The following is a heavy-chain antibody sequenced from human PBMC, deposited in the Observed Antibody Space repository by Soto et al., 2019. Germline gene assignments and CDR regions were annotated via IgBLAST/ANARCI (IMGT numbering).Heavy chain of an antibody. CDR2: IYYSGST. J-gene: IGHJ5*02. V-gene: IGHV4-39*07. Sequence: SETLSLTCTVSGGSISSSSYYWGWIRQPPGKGLEWIGSIYYSGSTYHNPSLKSRVTISVDTSKNQFSLKLSSVTAADTAVYYCARVNDFWTGYYSTNWFDPWGQGTLVTVSS. CDR3: ARVNDFWTGYYSTNWFDP. D-gene: IGHD3-3*01. CDR1: GGSISSSSYY.